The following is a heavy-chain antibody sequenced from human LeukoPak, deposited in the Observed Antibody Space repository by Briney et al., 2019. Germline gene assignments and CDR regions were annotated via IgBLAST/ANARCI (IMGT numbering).Heavy chain of an antibody. V-gene: IGHV3-11*04. CDR1: GFTVTSNY. Sequence: PGGSLRLSCAASGFTVTSNYMTWIRQAPGKGLEWVSYISNSGREINYADSVKGRFTISRDNAMSSLYLQMNSLRAEDTAVYYCASRSRVRGASFDYWGQGTLVTVSS. CDR3: ASRSRVRGASFDY. CDR2: ISNSGREI. D-gene: IGHD3-10*01. J-gene: IGHJ4*02.